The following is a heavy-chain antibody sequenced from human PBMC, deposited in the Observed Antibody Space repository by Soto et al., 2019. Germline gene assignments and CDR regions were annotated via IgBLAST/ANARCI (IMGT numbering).Heavy chain of an antibody. Sequence: GASVKVSCKASGYTFTSYGISWVRQAPGQGLEWMGWISAYNGNTNYVQKLQGRVTMTTDTSTSTAYMELRSLRSDDTAVYYCARGVHGYSYGSDFDYWGQRTLVTVSS. CDR2: ISAYNGNT. J-gene: IGHJ4*02. CDR1: GYTFTSYG. V-gene: IGHV1-18*01. D-gene: IGHD5-18*01. CDR3: ARGVHGYSYGSDFDY.